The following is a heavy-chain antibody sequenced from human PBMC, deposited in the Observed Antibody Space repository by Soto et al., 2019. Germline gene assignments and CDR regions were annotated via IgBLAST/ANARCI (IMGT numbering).Heavy chain of an antibody. Sequence: HPGGSLRLSCAASGFTFSSYAMSWVRQAPGKGLEWVSAISGSGGSTYYADSVKGRFTISRDNSKNTLYLQMNSLRAEDTAVYYCAKVNDLIVATIIDYWGQGTLVTVSS. CDR2: ISGSGGST. D-gene: IGHD5-12*01. J-gene: IGHJ4*02. V-gene: IGHV3-23*01. CDR1: GFTFSSYA. CDR3: AKVNDLIVATIIDY.